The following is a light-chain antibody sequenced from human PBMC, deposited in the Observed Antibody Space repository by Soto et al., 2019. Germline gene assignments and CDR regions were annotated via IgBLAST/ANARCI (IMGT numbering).Light chain of an antibody. CDR2: RTS. Sequence: EIVMTHSPATLSVSPLEIATLSFSASQSISINLALYQQKPGQAPRLLMFRTSSRATGFPARFSFSGSGTEFNLTISNLQSEDFGVYYCQQHNNWPRANFGGGTKVDIK. CDR1: QSISIN. CDR3: QQHNNWPRAN. J-gene: IGKJ4*01. V-gene: IGKV3-15*01.